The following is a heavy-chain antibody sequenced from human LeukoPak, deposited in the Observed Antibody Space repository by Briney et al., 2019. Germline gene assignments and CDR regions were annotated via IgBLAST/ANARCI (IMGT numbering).Heavy chain of an antibody. Sequence: SETLSLTCTVSGGSISSGDYYWSWIRQPPGKGLEWIGYIYYSGSINYNSSLKSRVTISLDTSKNQFSLKLSSVTAADTAVYYCASRTYYYDSSGPFNWFDPWGQGTLVTVSS. CDR2: IYYSGSI. CDR1: GGSISSGDYY. V-gene: IGHV4-30-4*08. J-gene: IGHJ5*02. D-gene: IGHD3-22*01. CDR3: ASRTYYYDSSGPFNWFDP.